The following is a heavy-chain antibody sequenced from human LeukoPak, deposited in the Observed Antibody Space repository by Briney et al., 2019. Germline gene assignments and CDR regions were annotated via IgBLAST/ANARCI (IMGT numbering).Heavy chain of an antibody. Sequence: SETLSLTCTVSGGSISSGDYYWSWIRQPPGKGLEWIGYIYHSGNTNYNPSLKSRVSILVDTSKNQFSLKLSSVTAADTSVYYCARRYGSGSYYKFDPWGQGTLVTVSS. CDR3: ARRYGSGSYYKFDP. J-gene: IGHJ5*02. D-gene: IGHD3-10*01. V-gene: IGHV4-30-4*08. CDR1: GGSISSGDYY. CDR2: IYHSGNT.